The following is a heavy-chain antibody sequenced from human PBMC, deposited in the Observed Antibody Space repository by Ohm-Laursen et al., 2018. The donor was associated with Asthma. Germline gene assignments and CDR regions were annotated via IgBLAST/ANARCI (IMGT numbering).Heavy chain of an antibody. Sequence: LSLTCAASGFTFNKSWMSWVRQAPGKGLEWVAHINENGGEKFYVDSVKGRVTISRDNAKNSLYLQMNSLRADDTAVYYCGRVYSSSWDPRGQGTLVTVSS. CDR1: GFTFNKSW. J-gene: IGHJ5*02. V-gene: IGHV3-7*05. CDR3: GRVYSSSWDP. D-gene: IGHD6-13*01. CDR2: INENGGEK.